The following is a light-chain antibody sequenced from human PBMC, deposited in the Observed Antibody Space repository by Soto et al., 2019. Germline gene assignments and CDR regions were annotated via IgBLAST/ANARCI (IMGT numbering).Light chain of an antibody. J-gene: IGLJ1*01. V-gene: IGLV2-23*02. CDR3: CSYAGSSFYV. Sequence: QSVLTQPASVSGSPGQSITISRTGTSSDVGSYNLVSWYQQHPGKAPKLMIYEVSKRPSGVSNRFSGSTPGNTASLTISGLQAEDEADYYCCSYAGSSFYVFGTGTKVTVL. CDR1: SSDVGSYNL. CDR2: EVS.